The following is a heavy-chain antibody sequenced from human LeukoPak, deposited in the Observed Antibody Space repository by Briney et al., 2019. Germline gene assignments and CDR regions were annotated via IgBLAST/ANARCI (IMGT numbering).Heavy chain of an antibody. D-gene: IGHD5-18*01. CDR1: GDSVSSNNVA. Sequence: SQTLSLTCAISGDSVSSNNVAWNWIRQSPSRGLEWLGRTYYRSKWYTDYALSLKSRITINSDTSKNQFSLQLNSVTPEDTAVYYCARDLGYIYGDYWGRGTLVTVSS. J-gene: IGHJ4*02. CDR2: TYYRSKWYT. V-gene: IGHV6-1*01. CDR3: ARDLGYIYGDY.